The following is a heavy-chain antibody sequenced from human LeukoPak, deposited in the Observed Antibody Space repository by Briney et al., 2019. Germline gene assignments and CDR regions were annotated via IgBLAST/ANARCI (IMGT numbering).Heavy chain of an antibody. V-gene: IGHV3-23*01. Sequence: PGGALRLSCAASGFTFSSYAMSWERQAPGKGLEWVSAISGSGGSTYYADSVKGRFTISRDNSKNTLYLQMNSLRAEDTAVYYCAKDDSNSGYVYWGQGTLVTVSS. D-gene: IGHD5-12*01. J-gene: IGHJ4*02. CDR2: ISGSGGST. CDR1: GFTFSSYA. CDR3: AKDDSNSGYVY.